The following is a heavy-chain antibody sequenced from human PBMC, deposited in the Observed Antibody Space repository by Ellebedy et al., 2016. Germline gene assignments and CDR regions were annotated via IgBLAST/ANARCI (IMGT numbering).Heavy chain of an antibody. CDR2: INYNGNAR. D-gene: IGHD2-21*02. Sequence: GESLKNSXAASGFNFDDYYMSWVRQAPGKVLEWVANINYNGNARKYADSVKGRFTISRDDAESSLYLQMDSLAAADTAVYFCARDFKACGGDCWAFDFWGQGTLVTVSS. CDR1: GFNFDDYY. J-gene: IGHJ4*03. V-gene: IGHV3-7*03. CDR3: ARDFKACGGDCWAFDF.